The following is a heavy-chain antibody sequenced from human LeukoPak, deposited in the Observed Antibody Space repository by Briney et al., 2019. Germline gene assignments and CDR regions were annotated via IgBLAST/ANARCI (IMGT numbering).Heavy chain of an antibody. D-gene: IGHD6-19*01. CDR3: ASSIAVTGIGAFDI. J-gene: IGHJ3*02. CDR2: IKQDGSEK. Sequence: GGSLRLSCAASGFTFSSYWMSWVRQAPGKGLEWVANIKQDGSEKYYVDSVKGRFTISRDNAKNSLYLQMNSLRAEDTAVYYCASSIAVTGIGAFDIWGQGTMVTVSS. CDR1: GFTFSSYW. V-gene: IGHV3-7*03.